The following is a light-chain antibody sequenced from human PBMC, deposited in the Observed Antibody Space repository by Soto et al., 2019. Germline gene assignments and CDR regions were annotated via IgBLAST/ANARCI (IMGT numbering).Light chain of an antibody. Sequence: QSALTQPPSVSGAPGQRVTISCTGSSSNIGAGFDVHWYQQLPGTAPKLLVYGNSNRPSGVSDRFSGSKSGTSASLAVTGLQAEDEADYYCQSYDSSLSAYVFGTGTKVTVL. CDR1: SSNIGAGFD. J-gene: IGLJ1*01. CDR2: GNS. CDR3: QSYDSSLSAYV. V-gene: IGLV1-40*01.